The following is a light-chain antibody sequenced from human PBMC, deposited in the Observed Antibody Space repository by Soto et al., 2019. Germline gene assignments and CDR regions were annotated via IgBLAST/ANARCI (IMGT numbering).Light chain of an antibody. CDR1: QSIDNY. V-gene: IGKV1-39*01. J-gene: IGKJ2*01. Sequence: DIQMTQSPSSLSASIGDTVTITCRASQSIDNYLNWYQQKPGKAPKLLIYAASRLQSGAPSRFSGSGSGTEFTLTISSLQPEEFGTYDCQQSYSTPDTFGQGTKLEIK. CDR3: QQSYSTPDT. CDR2: AAS.